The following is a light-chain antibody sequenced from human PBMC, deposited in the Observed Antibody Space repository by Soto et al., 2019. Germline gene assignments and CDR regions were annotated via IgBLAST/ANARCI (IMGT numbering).Light chain of an antibody. Sequence: DIQMNQSPSTLSASVGDRVPITGRASQNISPWLAWFQQKPGKAPNLLIYDASSLQSGVPSRFSGSGSGTQFTLTISSLQPDDFATYFCQQYNSYSITFGQGTRLEI. CDR2: DAS. V-gene: IGKV1-5*01. J-gene: IGKJ5*01. CDR3: QQYNSYSIT. CDR1: QNISPW.